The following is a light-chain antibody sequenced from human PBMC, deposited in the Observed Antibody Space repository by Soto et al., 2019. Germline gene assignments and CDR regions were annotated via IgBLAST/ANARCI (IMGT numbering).Light chain of an antibody. J-gene: IGLJ1*01. CDR2: GDS. CDR3: QSSDSRLSGSDV. Sequence: QSVLTQPPSVSGAPGQRGTISCTGSSSNIGAGYHVHWYQQLPGAAPQLFIFGDSNRPSGVPDRFSGSKSGTSASLAITGLQADDEADYYCQSSDSRLSGSDVFGTGTKLTVL. CDR1: SSNIGAGYH. V-gene: IGLV1-40*01.